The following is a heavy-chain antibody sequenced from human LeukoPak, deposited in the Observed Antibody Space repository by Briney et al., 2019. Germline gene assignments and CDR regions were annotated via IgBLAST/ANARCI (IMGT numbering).Heavy chain of an antibody. CDR3: ARTTGYYDSSGALYYFDF. CDR2: IYYSVST. D-gene: IGHD3-22*01. Sequence: SETLSLTCTVSGGSISSGGYFCSWIRQHPGEVLEWIGYIYYSVSTYHNPSLKSRLTISVYTSKNQFSLKLNSMIAADTAVYYCARTTGYYDSSGALYYFDFWGQGTLVTVSS. V-gene: IGHV4-31*03. CDR1: GGSISSGGYF. J-gene: IGHJ4*02.